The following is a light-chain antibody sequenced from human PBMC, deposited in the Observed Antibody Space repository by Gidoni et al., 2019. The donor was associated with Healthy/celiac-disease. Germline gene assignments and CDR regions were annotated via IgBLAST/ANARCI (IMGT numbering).Light chain of an antibody. V-gene: IGKV1-33*01. CDR3: QQYDNLQT. Sequence: DIQMTQSPSSLSASVGDRVTTTCQASQDISNYLKWYQQKTGKAPKLLIYDTSNLETVVPSRCSGSGSATDFTFTISSLQPEDIATYYCQQYDNLQTFGPGTKVDIK. J-gene: IGKJ3*01. CDR1: QDISNY. CDR2: DTS.